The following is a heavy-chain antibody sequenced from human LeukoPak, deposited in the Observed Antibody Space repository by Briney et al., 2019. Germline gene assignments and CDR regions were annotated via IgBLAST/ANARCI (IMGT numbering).Heavy chain of an antibody. CDR1: GGSISSYY. J-gene: IGHJ4*02. CDR3: ARDSRGYGPDFDY. Sequence: SETLSLTCTVSGGSISSYYWSWIRQPPGKGLEWIGYIYYSGSTNYNPSLKSRVTISADTSRNQFSLRPSSVTAADTAVYYCARDSRGYGPDFDYWGQGTLVTVSS. CDR2: IYYSGST. V-gene: IGHV4-59*01. D-gene: IGHD6-13*01.